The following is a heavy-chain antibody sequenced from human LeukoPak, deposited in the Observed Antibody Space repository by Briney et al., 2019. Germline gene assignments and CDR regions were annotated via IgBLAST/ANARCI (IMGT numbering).Heavy chain of an antibody. Sequence: VQPGASLRLSCAASGSIFSNYAMSLLRPAPGEGLEWASTIIGSGGSTFYADTVRGRFTISIDNSKNRLYLEMNNLRAEDTSLDDYAKDRHVETAQVGSSDLWGQGTMVTVSS. CDR3: AKDRHVETAQVGSSDL. CDR2: IIGSGGST. J-gene: IGHJ3*01. CDR1: GSIFSNYA. D-gene: IGHD5-18*01. V-gene: IGHV3-23*01.